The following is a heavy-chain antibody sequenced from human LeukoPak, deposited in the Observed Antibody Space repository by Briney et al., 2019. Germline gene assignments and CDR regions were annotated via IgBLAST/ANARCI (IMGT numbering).Heavy chain of an antibody. V-gene: IGHV3-33*06. CDR2: IWYDGSNK. D-gene: IGHD2-2*01. J-gene: IGHJ3*02. CDR3: AKDLVYLGYCSSTSCYAYAIDI. CDR1: GFTFSSYG. Sequence: PGRSLRLSCAASGFTFSSYGMHRVRQAPGKGLEWVAVIWYDGSNKYYADSVKGRFTISRDNSKNTLYLQMNSLRAEDTAVYYCAKDLVYLGYCSSTSCYAYAIDIWGQGTMVTVSS.